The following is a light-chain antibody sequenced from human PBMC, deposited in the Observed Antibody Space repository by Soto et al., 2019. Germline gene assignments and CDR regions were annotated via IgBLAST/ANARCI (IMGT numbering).Light chain of an antibody. Sequence: QSVLTQPPSVSGAPGQRVTISCTGYNSNIGAGYDVHWYQQLPGTAPKLLIYGNSNRPSGVPDRFSASKSGTSASLAITGLQAEDEADYYCQSYDSSLSGWVXGGGTKLTVL. CDR1: NSNIGAGYD. CDR2: GNS. CDR3: QSYDSSLSGWV. J-gene: IGLJ3*02. V-gene: IGLV1-40*01.